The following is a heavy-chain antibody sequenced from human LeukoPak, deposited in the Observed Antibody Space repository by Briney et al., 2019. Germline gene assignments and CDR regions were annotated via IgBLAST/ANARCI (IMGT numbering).Heavy chain of an antibody. CDR3: AGSSGYYLGFDY. Sequence: ASVKVSCEASGGTFSSYAICWVRQAPGQGLEWMGGIIPIFGTANYAQKFQGRVTITADESTSTAYMELSSLRSEDTAVYYCAGSSGYYLGFDYWGQGTLVTVSS. V-gene: IGHV1-69*13. CDR1: GGTFSSYA. D-gene: IGHD3-22*01. CDR2: IIPIFGTA. J-gene: IGHJ4*02.